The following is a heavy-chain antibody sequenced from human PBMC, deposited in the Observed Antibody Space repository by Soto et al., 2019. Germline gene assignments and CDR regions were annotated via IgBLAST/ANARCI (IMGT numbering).Heavy chain of an antibody. Sequence: QVQLVQSGAEVKKPGSSVKVSCKASGGTFSSYAISWVRQAPGQVLEWMGGIIPIFGTANYAQKFQGRVTITADESTSTAYMELSSLRSEDTAVYYCARDGSIVVVPAAIPPPYYYGMDVWGQGTTVTVSS. V-gene: IGHV1-69*01. J-gene: IGHJ6*02. CDR2: IIPIFGTA. CDR1: GGTFSSYA. D-gene: IGHD2-2*02. CDR3: ARDGSIVVVPAAIPPPYYYGMDV.